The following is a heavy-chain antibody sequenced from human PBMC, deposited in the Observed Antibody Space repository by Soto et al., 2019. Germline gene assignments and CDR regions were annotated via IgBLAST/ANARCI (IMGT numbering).Heavy chain of an antibody. J-gene: IGHJ6*02. V-gene: IGHV3-23*01. CDR1: GFTFSSYA. D-gene: IGHD2-15*01. Sequence: GGPLRLSCAASGFTFSSYAMSWVRQAPGKGLEWVSAISGSGGSTYYADSVKGRFTISRDNSKNTLYLQMNSLRAEDTAVYYCAKDTDCSGGSCYYYYGMDVWGQGTTVTVSS. CDR3: AKDTDCSGGSCYYYYGMDV. CDR2: ISGSGGST.